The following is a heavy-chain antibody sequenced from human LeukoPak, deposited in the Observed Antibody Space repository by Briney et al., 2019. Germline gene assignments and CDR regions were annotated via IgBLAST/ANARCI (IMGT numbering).Heavy chain of an antibody. Sequence: ASVKVSCKASGYTFTSYDINWVRQATGQGLEWMGWMNPNSGNTGYAQKFQGRVTMTRNTSISTAYMELSSLRSEDTAVYYCARGTVGAIFGVVTYYCGMDVWGQGTTVTVSS. J-gene: IGHJ6*02. CDR3: ARGTVGAIFGVVTYYCGMDV. CDR2: MNPNSGNT. D-gene: IGHD3-3*01. V-gene: IGHV1-8*01. CDR1: GYTFTSYD.